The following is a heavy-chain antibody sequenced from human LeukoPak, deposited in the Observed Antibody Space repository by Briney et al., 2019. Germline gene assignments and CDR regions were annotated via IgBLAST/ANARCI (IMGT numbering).Heavy chain of an antibody. D-gene: IGHD5-18*01. CDR2: IYYSGST. J-gene: IGHJ4*02. Sequence: SETLSLTCTVSGGSISSYYWSWIRQSPGKGLEWIGYIYYSGSTIYNPSLKSRVTISVDTSKNQFSLKLSSLTAAGTAVYYCARQSGRQTAMLYWGQGTLVTVSS. CDR1: GGSISSYY. CDR3: ARQSGRQTAMLY. V-gene: IGHV4-59*08.